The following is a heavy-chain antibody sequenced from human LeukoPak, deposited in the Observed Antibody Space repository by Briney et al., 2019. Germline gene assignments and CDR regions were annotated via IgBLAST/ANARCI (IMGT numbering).Heavy chain of an antibody. CDR1: GFTFRIYG. J-gene: IGHJ4*02. V-gene: IGHV3-48*04. CDR3: ARATRNGYDY. Sequence: GGSLRLSCAASGFTFRIYGMKWVPPAPEKGPERVSYTRDDSDTIHSTDSAKGRFTMSRDNAKNSLFLRMSRLRAVDTAVYYCARATRNGYDYWGQGALVSVCS. CDR2: TRDDSDTI. D-gene: IGHD5-24*01.